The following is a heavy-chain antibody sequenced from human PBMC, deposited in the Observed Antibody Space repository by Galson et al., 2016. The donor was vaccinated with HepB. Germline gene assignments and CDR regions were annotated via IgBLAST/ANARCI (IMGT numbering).Heavy chain of an antibody. V-gene: IGHV4-59*01. CDR3: ARGRGTMVRGVIIPAFDI. CDR2: IYYNGTS. D-gene: IGHD3-10*01. CDR1: GGSISSYY. Sequence: TLSLTCTVSGGSISSYYWSWIRQPPGKGLECIGYIYYNGTSNYNPSLKSRVTISVDTSKNKFSLKLSSVTAADTAVYYCARGRGTMVRGVIIPAFDIWGQGTVVTVSS. J-gene: IGHJ3*02.